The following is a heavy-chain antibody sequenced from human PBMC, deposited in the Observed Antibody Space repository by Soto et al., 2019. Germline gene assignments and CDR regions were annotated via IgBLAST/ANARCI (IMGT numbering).Heavy chain of an antibody. CDR3: ARIRRGGYNLDYYGMDV. Sequence: SLRLSCAASGFAFSSYAMHWVRQAPGKGLEWVAVISYDGSNKYYADSVKGRFTISRDNSKNTLYLQMNSLGAEGTAVYYCARIRRGGYNLDYYGMDVWGQGTTVTVSS. D-gene: IGHD5-12*01. CDR1: GFAFSSYA. V-gene: IGHV3-30-3*01. J-gene: IGHJ6*02. CDR2: ISYDGSNK.